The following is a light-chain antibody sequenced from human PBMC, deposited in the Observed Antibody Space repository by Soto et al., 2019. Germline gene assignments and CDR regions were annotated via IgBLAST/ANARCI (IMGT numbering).Light chain of an antibody. CDR1: QRVSSN. CDR2: GAS. Sequence: EIVMTQSPATLSVSPGERATLSCRASQRVSSNLAWYQQKPGQAPRLLIYGASTRAPGIPVRFSGSGSGTQFTLTISSLQSEDFAVYYCQQYNDWPLTFGGGTKVEIK. V-gene: IGKV3-15*01. J-gene: IGKJ4*01. CDR3: QQYNDWPLT.